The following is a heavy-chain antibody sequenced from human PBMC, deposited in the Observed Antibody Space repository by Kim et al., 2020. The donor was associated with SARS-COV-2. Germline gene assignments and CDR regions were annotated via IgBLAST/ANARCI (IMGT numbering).Heavy chain of an antibody. CDR1: GFTFSSYA. V-gene: IGHV3-23*01. Sequence: GGSLRLSCAASGFTFSSYAMSWVRQAPGKGLEWVSAISGSGGRTYYADSVKGRFTITRDNSKNTLYLQMNSLRAEDTAVYYCAKSLYSFFDYWGQGTLVTVSS. CDR3: AKSLYSFFDY. J-gene: IGHJ4*02. CDR2: ISGSGGRT. D-gene: IGHD4-4*01.